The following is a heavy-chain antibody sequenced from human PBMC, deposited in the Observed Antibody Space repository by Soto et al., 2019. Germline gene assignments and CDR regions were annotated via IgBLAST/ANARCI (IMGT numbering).Heavy chain of an antibody. D-gene: IGHD6-19*01. CDR1: GFTFSSYA. CDR2: ISGSGGST. V-gene: IGHV3-23*01. Sequence: EVQLLESGGGLVQPGGSLRLSCAASGFTFSSYAMSWVRQAPGKGLEWVSAISGSGGSTYYADSVKGRFTISRDNSKNTLYLQMNSLRAEDTAVYYCAKAPMGSSGFLGDAFDIWGQGTMVTVSS. J-gene: IGHJ3*02. CDR3: AKAPMGSSGFLGDAFDI.